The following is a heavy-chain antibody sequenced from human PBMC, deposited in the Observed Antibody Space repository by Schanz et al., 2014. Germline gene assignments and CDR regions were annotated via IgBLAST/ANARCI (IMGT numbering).Heavy chain of an antibody. CDR2: IYFSGAT. CDR1: GGSIRNGPYY. Sequence: QVQPQESGPGLVKPSQTLSLTCSVSGGSIRNGPYYWTWIRQHPGKGLEWIGYIYFSGATYINPSLERRASISVDTSETQFSLKLTSVTAADTAVYYCARGRHLGGPPYFDDWGRGSLVSVSS. V-gene: IGHV4-31*03. J-gene: IGHJ4*02. CDR3: ARGRHLGGPPYFDD. D-gene: IGHD3-16*01.